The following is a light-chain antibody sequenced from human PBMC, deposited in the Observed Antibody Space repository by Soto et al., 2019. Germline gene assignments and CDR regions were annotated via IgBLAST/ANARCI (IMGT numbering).Light chain of an antibody. Sequence: EIVLTQSPGTLSLSPGERATLSCRTSQSVSDSQLAWYQQKPGQAPRRLIYGVSSRATTIPDRFSGSGSGTDFTLTINRLEPEDIAVYYCQQYTQALWTFGPGTKVEIK. CDR3: QQYTQALWT. CDR1: QSVSDSQ. V-gene: IGKV3-20*01. J-gene: IGKJ1*01. CDR2: GVS.